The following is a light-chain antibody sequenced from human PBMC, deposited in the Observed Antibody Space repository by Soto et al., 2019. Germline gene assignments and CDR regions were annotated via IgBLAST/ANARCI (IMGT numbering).Light chain of an antibody. CDR1: QTINSN. Sequence: EVVMTQSPATLSVSPGERATLSSRASQTINSNLAWYQQKPGQAPRLLIHGATTRATGIPGRFSGSGSGTEFTLTISSLQSEDIAVYYCQQYNYWPPRTFGQGTKVEI. V-gene: IGKV3-15*01. J-gene: IGKJ1*01. CDR3: QQYNYWPPRT. CDR2: GAT.